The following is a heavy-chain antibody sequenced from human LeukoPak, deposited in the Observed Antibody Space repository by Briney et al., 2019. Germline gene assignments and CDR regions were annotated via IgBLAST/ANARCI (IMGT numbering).Heavy chain of an antibody. D-gene: IGHD2-2*01. CDR2: ISGYNGYT. CDR3: ARDPSRSDAFDI. V-gene: IGHV1-18*01. Sequence: ASVKVSCKASGYTFTNYGVSWVRQAPGQGLEWMGWISGYNGYTNYAQKFQFGVTMTTDTSTSTAYMELRSLTSDDTAVYYCARDPSRSDAFDIWGQGTMVTVSS. CDR1: GYTFTNYG. J-gene: IGHJ3*02.